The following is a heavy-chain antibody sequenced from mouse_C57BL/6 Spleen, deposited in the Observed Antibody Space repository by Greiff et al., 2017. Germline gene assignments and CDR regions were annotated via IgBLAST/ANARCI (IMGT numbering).Heavy chain of an antibody. D-gene: IGHD1-1*01. CDR1: GFTFSSYA. J-gene: IGHJ4*01. V-gene: IGHV5-4*01. CDR3: ARDRDDGSSFYYYAMDY. Sequence: EVQVVESGGGLVKPGGSLKLSCAASGFTFSSYAMSWVRQTPEKRLEWVATISDGGSYTYYPDNVKGRFTISRDNAKNNLYLQMSHLKSEDTAMYYCARDRDDGSSFYYYAMDYWGQGTSVTVSS. CDR2: ISDGGSYT.